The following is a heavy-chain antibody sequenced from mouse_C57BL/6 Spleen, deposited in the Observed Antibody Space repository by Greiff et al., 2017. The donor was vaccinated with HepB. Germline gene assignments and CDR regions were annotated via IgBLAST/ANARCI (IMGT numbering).Heavy chain of an antibody. CDR2: ISSGGSYT. CDR3: ARLYGSSYCFDY. J-gene: IGHJ2*01. V-gene: IGHV5-6*01. Sequence: GGDLVKPGGSLKLSCAASGFTFSSYGMSWVRQTPDKRLEWVATISSGGSYTYYPDSVKGRFTISRDNAKNTLYLQMSSLKSEDTAMYYCARLYGSSYCFDYWGQGTTLTVSS. CDR1: GFTFSSYG. D-gene: IGHD1-1*01.